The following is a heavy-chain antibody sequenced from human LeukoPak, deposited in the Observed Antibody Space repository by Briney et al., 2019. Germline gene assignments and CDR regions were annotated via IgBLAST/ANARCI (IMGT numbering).Heavy chain of an antibody. Sequence: PSETLSLTCTVSGGSISSYYWSWIRQPPGKGLEWIGYIYYSGSTNYNPSLKSRVTISVDTSKNQFSLKLSSVTAADTAVYYCAGEGDCGGDCYSPDAFDIWGQGTMVTVSS. CDR3: AGEGDCGGDCYSPDAFDI. V-gene: IGHV4-59*12. CDR2: IYYSGST. CDR1: GGSISSYY. D-gene: IGHD2-21*02. J-gene: IGHJ3*02.